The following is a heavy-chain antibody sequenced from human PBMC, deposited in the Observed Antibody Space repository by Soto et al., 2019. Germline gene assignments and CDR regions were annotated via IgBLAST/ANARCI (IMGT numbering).Heavy chain of an antibody. CDR3: ARDSWSPSIYYYYYYMDV. D-gene: IGHD2-8*01. Sequence: GGSLRLSCAASGFTFSSYGMHWVRQAPGKGLEWVAVIWYDGSNKYYAVSVKGRFTISRDDSKNMLYLQMNSLRAEDTAVYYCARDSWSPSIYYYYYYMDVWGKGTTVTVSS. J-gene: IGHJ6*03. CDR2: IWYDGSNK. CDR1: GFTFSSYG. V-gene: IGHV3-33*01.